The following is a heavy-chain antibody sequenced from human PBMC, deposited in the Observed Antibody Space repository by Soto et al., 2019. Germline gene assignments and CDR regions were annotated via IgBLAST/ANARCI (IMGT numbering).Heavy chain of an antibody. Sequence: ASVKVSCKASGYTCTSYGISWVRQAPGQGLEWMGWISAYNGNTNYAQKLQGRVTMTTDTSTSTAYMELRSLRSDDTAVYYCARDDSSGCRTDYWGQGTLFTVSS. CDR3: ARDDSSGCRTDY. J-gene: IGHJ4*02. V-gene: IGHV1-18*01. CDR1: GYTCTSYG. CDR2: ISAYNGNT. D-gene: IGHD2-15*01.